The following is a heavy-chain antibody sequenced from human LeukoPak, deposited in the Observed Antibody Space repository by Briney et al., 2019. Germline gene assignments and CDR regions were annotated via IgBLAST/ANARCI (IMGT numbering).Heavy chain of an antibody. V-gene: IGHV3-21*01. D-gene: IGHD3-9*01. J-gene: IGHJ4*02. CDR3: AKDVLRYFDWLFPYFDY. Sequence: GGSLRLSCAASGFIFDDYAMHWVRQAPGKGLEWVSSISSSSSYIYYADSVRGRFTISRDNAKNSLYLQMNSLRAEDTAVYYCAKDVLRYFDWLFPYFDYWGQGTLVTVSS. CDR1: GFIFDDYA. CDR2: ISSSSSYI.